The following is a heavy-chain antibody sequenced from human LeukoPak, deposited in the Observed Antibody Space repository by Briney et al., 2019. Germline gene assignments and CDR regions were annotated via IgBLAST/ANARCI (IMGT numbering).Heavy chain of an antibody. Sequence: SVKVSCKASGYTFTSYGISWVRQAPGQGLEWMGGIIPIFGTANYAQKFQGRVTITADESTSTAYMELSSLRSEDTAVYYCARLGYDGSGSSWGQGTLVTVSS. J-gene: IGHJ4*02. D-gene: IGHD3-10*01. CDR2: IIPIFGTA. V-gene: IGHV1-69*13. CDR1: GYTFTSYG. CDR3: ARLGYDGSGSS.